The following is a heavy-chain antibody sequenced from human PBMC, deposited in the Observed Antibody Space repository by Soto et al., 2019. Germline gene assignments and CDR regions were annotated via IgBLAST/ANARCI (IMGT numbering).Heavy chain of an antibody. CDR1: GFSFSSYG. CDR2: ISYDGSNK. Sequence: QVQLVESGGGVVQPGRSLRLSCAASGFSFSSYGMHWVRQTPGKGLEWVAGISYDGSNKYYVDSMKGLLTISRDNSKNTLDLQMNSLRAEDTVVYYCAKDTYYHDSSGYYVFDYWGQGTLVTVSS. D-gene: IGHD3-22*01. CDR3: AKDTYYHDSSGYYVFDY. J-gene: IGHJ4*02. V-gene: IGHV3-30*18.